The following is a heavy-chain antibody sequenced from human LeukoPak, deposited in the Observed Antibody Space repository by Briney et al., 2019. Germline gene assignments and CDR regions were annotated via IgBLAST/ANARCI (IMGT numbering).Heavy chain of an antibody. D-gene: IGHD6-6*01. J-gene: IGHJ4*02. CDR3: ARWPLSSSAPSMAYFDD. V-gene: IGHV1-46*01. Sequence: ASVKVSCKASGYTFTSYYMHWVRQAPGQGLEWMGIINPSGGSTSYAQKFQGRVTMARDMATSTVYMELSSLRSEDTAVYYCARWPLSSSAPSMAYFDDWGQGTLVTVSS. CDR1: GYTFTSYY. CDR2: INPSGGST.